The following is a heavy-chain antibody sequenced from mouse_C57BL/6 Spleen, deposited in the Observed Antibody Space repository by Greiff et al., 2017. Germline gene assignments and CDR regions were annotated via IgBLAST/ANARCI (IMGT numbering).Heavy chain of an antibody. V-gene: IGHV1-80*01. J-gene: IGHJ2*01. CDR2: IYPGDGDT. Sequence: VQLQQSGAELVKPGASVKISCKASGYAFSSYWMNWVKQRPGKGLEWIGQIYPGDGDTNYNGKFKGKATLTADNSASTAYMQLSSLTSEDSAVYFCARSGYYGSSYVNLDYWGQGTTLTVSS. CDR3: ARSGYYGSSYVNLDY. D-gene: IGHD1-1*01. CDR1: GYAFSSYW.